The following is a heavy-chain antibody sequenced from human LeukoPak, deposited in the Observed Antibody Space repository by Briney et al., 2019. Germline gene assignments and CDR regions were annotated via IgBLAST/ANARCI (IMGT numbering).Heavy chain of an antibody. V-gene: IGHV3-30-3*01. CDR2: ISYDGSNK. D-gene: IGHD6-19*01. Sequence: GGSLRLSCAASGFTFSSYAMHWVRQAPGKGLEWVAVISYDGSNKYYADSVKGRFTISRDNSKNTLYLQMNSLRAEDTAVYYCARGTLFAGYSSGWGLYFPHWGQGTLVTVSS. CDR1: GFTFSSYA. J-gene: IGHJ1*01. CDR3: ARGTLFAGYSSGWGLYFPH.